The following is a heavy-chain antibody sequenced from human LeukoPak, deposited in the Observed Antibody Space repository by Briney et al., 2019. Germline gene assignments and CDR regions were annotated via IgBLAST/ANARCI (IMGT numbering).Heavy chain of an antibody. D-gene: IGHD1-26*01. CDR2: LTGNGGSA. J-gene: IGHJ4*02. CDR3: ARDRGSYLQPTDY. Sequence: GGSLRLSCAASGFTFSTYAMTWVRQAPGKGLEWVSSLTGNGGSAYYADSVKGRFTISRDNSKNTLYLQMNSLRAEDTAVYHCARDRGSYLQPTDYWGQGTLVTVSS. V-gene: IGHV3-23*01. CDR1: GFTFSTYA.